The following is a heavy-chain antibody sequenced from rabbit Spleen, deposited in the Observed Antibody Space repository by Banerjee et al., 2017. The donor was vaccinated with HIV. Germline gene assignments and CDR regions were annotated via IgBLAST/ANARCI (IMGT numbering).Heavy chain of an antibody. J-gene: IGHJ4*01. Sequence: QSLEESGGDLVKPGASLTLTCTASGVSFSFSSYICWVRQAPGKGLEWIACIEVGTSDFTYFATWAKGRFTISKTSSTTVTLQVTRLTAADTATYFCAKDMGVAAGYFFNLWGPGTLVTVS. CDR1: GVSFSFSSY. CDR3: AKDMGVAAGYFFNL. CDR2: IEVGTSDFT. D-gene: IGHD4-1*01. V-gene: IGHV1S40*01.